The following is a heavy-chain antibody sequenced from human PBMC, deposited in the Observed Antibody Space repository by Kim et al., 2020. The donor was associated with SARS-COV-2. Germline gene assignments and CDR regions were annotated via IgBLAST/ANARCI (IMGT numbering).Heavy chain of an antibody. CDR3: AREGMDYDSSGYIRGDGMDV. V-gene: IGHV3-33*01. J-gene: IGHJ6*02. CDR1: GFTFSSYG. CDR2: IWYDGSNK. D-gene: IGHD3-22*01. Sequence: GGSLRLSCAASGFTFSSYGMHWVRQAPGKGLEWVAVIWYDGSNKYYADSVKGRFTISRDNSKNTLYLQMNSLRAEDTAVYYCAREGMDYDSSGYIRGDGMDVWGQGTTVTVSS.